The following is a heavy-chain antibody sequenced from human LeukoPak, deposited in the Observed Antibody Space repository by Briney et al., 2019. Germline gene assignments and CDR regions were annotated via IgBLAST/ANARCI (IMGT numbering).Heavy chain of an antibody. D-gene: IGHD3-10*02. CDR2: ISSNGSTI. Sequence: PGGSLRLSCAASGFTFNSYEMNWVRQAPGKGLEWVSYISSNGSTIYYADSVKGRFTISRDNAKNSLYLQMNSLRAEDTAVYYCAELGITMIGGVWGKGTTVTISS. V-gene: IGHV3-48*03. CDR1: GFTFNSYE. CDR3: AELGITMIGGV. J-gene: IGHJ6*04.